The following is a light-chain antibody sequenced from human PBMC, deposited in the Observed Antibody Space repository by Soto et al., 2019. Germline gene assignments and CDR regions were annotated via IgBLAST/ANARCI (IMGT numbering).Light chain of an antibody. V-gene: IGLV2-23*01. CDR2: EDI. J-gene: IGLJ1*01. Sequence: QSALTQPASVSGSPGQSITISCTGTCSDVGSYSLLSWYQHHPGKAPKLIIYEDIKGPSGVSNRFSGSKSGNTASLRISGLQAEDEADYYCYTYAGGSTYLFGTGTKVT. CDR3: YTYAGGSTYL. CDR1: CSDVGSYSL.